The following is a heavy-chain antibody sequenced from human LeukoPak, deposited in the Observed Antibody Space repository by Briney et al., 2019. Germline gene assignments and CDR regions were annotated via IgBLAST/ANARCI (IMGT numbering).Heavy chain of an antibody. CDR1: GGSISSSSYY. CDR2: IYYSGST. Sequence: NTSETLSLTCTVSGGSISSSSYYWGWIRQPPGKGLEWIGSIYYSGSTYYNPSLKSRVTISVDTSKNQFSLKLSSVTAADTAVYYCARHFRYSGYDLALPFDPWGQGTLVTVSP. J-gene: IGHJ5*02. V-gene: IGHV4-39*01. CDR3: ARHFRYSGYDLALPFDP. D-gene: IGHD5-12*01.